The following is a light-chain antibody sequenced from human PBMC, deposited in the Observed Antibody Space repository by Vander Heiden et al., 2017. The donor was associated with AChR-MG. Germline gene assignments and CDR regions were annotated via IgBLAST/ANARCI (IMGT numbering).Light chain of an antibody. CDR1: QTIKSH. Sequence: DIQMTQSPSSLSASVGDRVTITCRASQTIKSHLNWYQQKPGKAPKLLIYAAYIWQSGVSSRFSGIGSGTDFTLTISSLEPEDFATYYCQQSYNAPYTFGQGTKLEIK. CDR2: AAY. CDR3: QQSYNAPYT. V-gene: IGKV1-39*01. J-gene: IGKJ2*01.